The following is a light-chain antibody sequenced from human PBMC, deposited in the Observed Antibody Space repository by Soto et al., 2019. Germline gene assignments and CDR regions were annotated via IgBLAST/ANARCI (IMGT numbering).Light chain of an antibody. CDR3: QHSGNWPLT. CDR2: DAS. Sequence: EIVLTQSPVTLSLSPGXRATLSCRASQSVSRSLAWYQQKPGQAPRLLVYDASNRATGIPARFSGSGSGTDFTLTISSLEPEDFAVYFCQHSGNWPLTFCGGTKVDIK. J-gene: IGKJ4*01. CDR1: QSVSRS. V-gene: IGKV3-11*01.